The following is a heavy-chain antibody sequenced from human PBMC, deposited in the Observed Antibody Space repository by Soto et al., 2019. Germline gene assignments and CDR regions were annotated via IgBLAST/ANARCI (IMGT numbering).Heavy chain of an antibody. CDR1: GSITGYY. J-gene: IGHJ4*02. CDR2: MFHGGTT. V-gene: IGHV4-59*01. Sequence: SETLSLTCTVSGSITGYYWTWVRQPPGKRLEWIGYMFHGGTTKYNPSLQSRVTLSLDTAKNQFSLSPTSVTAADTALYYCARERKGFGYIEHWGQGALVTVSS. CDR3: ARERKGFGYIEH. D-gene: IGHD2-15*01.